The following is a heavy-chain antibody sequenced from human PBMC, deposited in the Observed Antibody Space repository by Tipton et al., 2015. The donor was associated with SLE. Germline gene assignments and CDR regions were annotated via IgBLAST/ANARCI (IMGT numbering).Heavy chain of an antibody. Sequence: TLSLTCTVSGGSISSYYWSWIRQPAGKGLEWIGRMYTSGTSNNNPSLKSRVIMSVDTSKNHFSLRLRSVTAADTAVYFCARSIYLPIQASSDFSFYYYAMDVWGQGTTVTVSS. D-gene: IGHD3/OR15-3a*01. CDR1: GGSISSYY. J-gene: IGHJ6*02. V-gene: IGHV4-4*07. CDR2: MYTSGTS. CDR3: ARSIYLPIQASSDFSFYYYAMDV.